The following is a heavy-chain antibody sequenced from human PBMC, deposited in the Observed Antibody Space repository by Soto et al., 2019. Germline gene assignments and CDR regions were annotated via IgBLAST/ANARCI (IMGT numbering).Heavy chain of an antibody. CDR1: GFTFSSYG. V-gene: IGHV3-30*18. CDR2: ISYDGSNK. D-gene: IGHD3-10*01. J-gene: IGHJ5*02. Sequence: GGSLRLSCAASGFTFSSYGMHWFRQAPGKGLEWVAVISYDGSNKYYADSVKGRFTISRDNSKNTLYLQMNSLRAEDTAVYYCAKGETYYYGSGSYYLDWFDPWGQGTLVTVSS. CDR3: AKGETYYYGSGSYYLDWFDP.